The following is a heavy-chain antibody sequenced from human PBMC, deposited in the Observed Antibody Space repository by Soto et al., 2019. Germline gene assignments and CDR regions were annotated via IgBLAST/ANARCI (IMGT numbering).Heavy chain of an antibody. Sequence: GASVKVSCKASGGTFSSYAISWVRQAPGQGLEWMGGIIPIFGTANYAQKFQGRVTITADESTSTAYMELSSLRSEDTAVYYCARDCSSTSCSTYYYYGMDVWGQGTTVTVSS. CDR3: ARDCSSTSCSTYYYYGMDV. J-gene: IGHJ6*02. D-gene: IGHD2-2*02. CDR2: IIPIFGTA. CDR1: GGTFSSYA. V-gene: IGHV1-69*13.